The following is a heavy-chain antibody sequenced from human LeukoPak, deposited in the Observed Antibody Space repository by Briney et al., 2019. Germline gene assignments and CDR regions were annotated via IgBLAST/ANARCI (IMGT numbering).Heavy chain of an antibody. CDR1: GYTFTSYG. J-gene: IGHJ3*02. CDR3: ARATGNSGGPDAFDI. CDR2: ISAYNGNT. V-gene: IGHV1-18*01. Sequence: ASVKVSRKASGYTFTSYGISWVRQAPGQGLEWMGWISAYNGNTDYAQKLQGRVTMTTDTSTSTAYMELRSLRSDDTAVYYCARATGNSGGPDAFDIWGQGTMVTVSS. D-gene: IGHD2-15*01.